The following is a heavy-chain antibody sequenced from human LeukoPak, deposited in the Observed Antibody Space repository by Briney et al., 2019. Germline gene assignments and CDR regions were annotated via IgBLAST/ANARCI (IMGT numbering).Heavy chain of an antibody. J-gene: IGHJ6*02. Sequence: ASVKVSCKASGYTFTSYGISWVRQAPGQGLEWMGWISAYNGNTNYAQKLQGRVTLTTDTSTSTAYMELRSLRSDDTAVYYCARGGYRSSTSCYSFLYYYGMDVWGQGTTVTVSS. V-gene: IGHV1-18*01. CDR1: GYTFTSYG. CDR2: ISAYNGNT. CDR3: ARGGYRSSTSCYSFLYYYGMDV. D-gene: IGHD2-2*01.